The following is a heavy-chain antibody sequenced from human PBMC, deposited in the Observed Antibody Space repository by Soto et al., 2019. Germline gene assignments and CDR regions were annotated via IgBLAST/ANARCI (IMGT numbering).Heavy chain of an antibody. CDR3: ARDQDWNRRIGPRLRNWFDP. Sequence: PSQTLSLTCAISGDSVSSNSAAWNWIRQSPSRGLEWLGRTYYRSKWYNDYAVSVKSRITINPDTSKNQFSLQLNSVTPEDTAVYYCARDQDWNRRIGPRLRNWFDPWGQGTLVTVSS. CDR1: GDSVSSNSAA. D-gene: IGHD1-1*01. CDR2: TYYRSKWYN. J-gene: IGHJ5*02. V-gene: IGHV6-1*01.